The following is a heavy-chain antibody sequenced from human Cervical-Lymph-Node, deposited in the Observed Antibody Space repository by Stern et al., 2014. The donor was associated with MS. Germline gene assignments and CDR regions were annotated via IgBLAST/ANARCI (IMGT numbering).Heavy chain of an antibody. D-gene: IGHD3-22*01. CDR1: GFTVNNNY. CDR2: IYFSGGRP. CDR3: ARGPYFYDSSAYRD. J-gene: IGHJ4*02. Sequence: AQLVQSGGGLIQPGGSLRLSCAASGFTVNNNYMSWVRQSPGKGLEWVSVIYFSGGRPYYADSVKGRFTISRDSAKNTVYLQMNSLRVEDTAVYYCARGPYFYDSSAYRDWGQGTLVTVSS. V-gene: IGHV3-53*01.